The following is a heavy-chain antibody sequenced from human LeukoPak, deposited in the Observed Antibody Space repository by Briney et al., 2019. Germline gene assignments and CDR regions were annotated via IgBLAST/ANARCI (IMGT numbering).Heavy chain of an antibody. D-gene: IGHD2-21*01. CDR3: AKDEEYQLLTNFFDY. V-gene: IGHV3-30*02. Sequence: PGGSLRLSCAASGFTFDSYGMHWVRQAPGKGLEWVAFIRYDGSINYYADSVKGRFTISRDNSKNTLYLLTNSLRAEDTAVYYCAKDEEYQLLTNFFDYWGQGTLVTVSS. J-gene: IGHJ4*02. CDR1: GFTFDSYG. CDR2: IRYDGSIN.